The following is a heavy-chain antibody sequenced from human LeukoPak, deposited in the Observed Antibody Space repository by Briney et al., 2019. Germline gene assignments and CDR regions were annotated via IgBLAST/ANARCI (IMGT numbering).Heavy chain of an antibody. V-gene: IGHV4-4*07. J-gene: IGHJ6*03. D-gene: IGHD2-2*01. Sequence: SETLSLTCTVPGGSISSYYWSWIRQPAGKGLEWIGRICTSGSTNYNPSLKSRVSMSVDESKNQFSLKLSSVTVADTAVYYCARDRSRSYYMDVWGKGTTVTVSS. CDR2: ICTSGST. CDR1: GGSISSYY. CDR3: ARDRSRSYYMDV.